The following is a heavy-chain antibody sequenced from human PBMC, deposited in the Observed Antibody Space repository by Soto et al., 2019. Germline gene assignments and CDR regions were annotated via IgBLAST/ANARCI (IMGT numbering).Heavy chain of an antibody. CDR1: GGSISSGGYY. Sequence: QVQLQESGPGLVKPSQTLSLTCTVSGGSISSGGYYWSWIRQNPGKVLECIGYIYYSGSTYYNPSLKSRVTISVDTSKNQFSLKLSSVTAADTAVYYCARAWDYGDYSDSWGQGTLVTVSS. CDR2: IYYSGST. D-gene: IGHD4-17*01. J-gene: IGHJ4*02. V-gene: IGHV4-31*03. CDR3: ARAWDYGDYSDS.